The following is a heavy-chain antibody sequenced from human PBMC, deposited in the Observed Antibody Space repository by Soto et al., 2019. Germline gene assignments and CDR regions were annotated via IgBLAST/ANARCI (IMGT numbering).Heavy chain of an antibody. Sequence: GGSLRLSCAASGFTFSSYSMNWVRQAPGKGLEWVSSISSSSYIYYADSVKGRFTISRDNAKNSLYLQMNSLRAEDTAVYYCENTTMIVVVITSDYWGQGTLVTVSS. CDR3: ENTTMIVVVITSDY. D-gene: IGHD3-22*01. CDR2: ISSSSYI. J-gene: IGHJ4*02. CDR1: GFTFSSYS. V-gene: IGHV3-21*04.